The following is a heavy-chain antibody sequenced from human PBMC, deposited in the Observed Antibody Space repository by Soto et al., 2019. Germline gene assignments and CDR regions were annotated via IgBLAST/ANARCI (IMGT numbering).Heavy chain of an antibody. Sequence: EVQLVESGGALVQPGRSLRLSCAASGFTFHDHAMHWVRQVPGKGLEWISGISWNSETTRYAESVKGRFTISRDNAKNSLDLQMNSLRVKDTALYYCAKDKAAAGAFNAFDVWGQGTMVTVSS. V-gene: IGHV3-9*01. CDR1: GFTFHDHA. CDR2: ISWNSETT. CDR3: AKDKAAAGAFNAFDV. D-gene: IGHD6-13*01. J-gene: IGHJ3*01.